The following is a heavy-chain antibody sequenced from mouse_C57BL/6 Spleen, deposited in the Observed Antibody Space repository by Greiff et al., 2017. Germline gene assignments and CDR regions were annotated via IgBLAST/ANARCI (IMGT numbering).Heavy chain of an antibody. J-gene: IGHJ3*01. D-gene: IGHD3-2*02. CDR2: IWRGGST. CDR3: AKTGAQATPWFAY. V-gene: IGHV2-5*01. CDR1: GFSLTSYG. Sequence: VQLQESGPGLVQPSQSLSITCTVSGFSLTSYGVHWVRQSPGKGLEWLGVIWRGGSTDYNAAFMSRLSITKDNSKSQVFFKMNSLQADDTAIYYCAKTGAQATPWFAYWGQGTLVTVSA.